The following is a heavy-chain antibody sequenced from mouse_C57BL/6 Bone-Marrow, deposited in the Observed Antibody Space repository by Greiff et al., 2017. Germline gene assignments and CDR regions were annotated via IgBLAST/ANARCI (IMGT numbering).Heavy chain of an antibody. CDR3: TRRRYGSSHWYFDV. CDR2: IDPETGGT. D-gene: IGHD1-1*01. CDR1: GYTFTDYE. Sequence: QVQLQQSGAELVRPGASVTLSCKASGYTFTDYEMHWVKQTPVHGLEWIGAIDPETGGTAYNQKFKGKAILTADKSSSTAYMELLSLTSEDSAVYYCTRRRYGSSHWYFDVGGTGTTVTVSS. J-gene: IGHJ1*03. V-gene: IGHV1-15*01.